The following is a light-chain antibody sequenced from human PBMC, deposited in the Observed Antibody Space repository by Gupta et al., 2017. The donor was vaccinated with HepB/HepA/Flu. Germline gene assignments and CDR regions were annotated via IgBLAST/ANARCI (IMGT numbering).Light chain of an antibody. CDR3: KQYNTWHPLT. Sequence: EIVMTQSPATLSVSPGERATLSCRASQSVSSSLAWYQQKPGQAPRLLIYGASTRATGIPARVRGSGSGTEFTLTISRLQSEDFAVYVCKQYNTWHPLTFGGGTKVEIK. CDR1: QSVSSS. J-gene: IGKJ4*01. V-gene: IGKV3-15*01. CDR2: GAS.